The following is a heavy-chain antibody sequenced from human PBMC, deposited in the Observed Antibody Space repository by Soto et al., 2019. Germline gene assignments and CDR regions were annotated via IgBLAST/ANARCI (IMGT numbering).Heavy chain of an antibody. Sequence: SSTIYYADSAKGRFTISRDNAKNSLYLQMNSLRDEDTAVYYCAREGGSYNWFDPWGQGTLVTVSS. V-gene: IGHV3-48*02. D-gene: IGHD3-10*01. J-gene: IGHJ5*02. CDR2: SSTI. CDR3: AREGGSYNWFDP.